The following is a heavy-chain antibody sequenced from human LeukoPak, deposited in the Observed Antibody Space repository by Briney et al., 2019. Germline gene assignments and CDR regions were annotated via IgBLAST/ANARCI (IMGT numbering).Heavy chain of an antibody. J-gene: IGHJ4*02. Sequence: GSLRLSCAASGFTFSGSALHWVRQASGKGLEWVGRIRSTANGYATAYAASVKGRFTVSRDDSKNTAYLQMDSLKTEDTAVYYCTGNYYGSGSYADFDYWGQGTLVTVSS. V-gene: IGHV3-73*01. D-gene: IGHD3-10*01. CDR2: IRSTANGYAT. CDR3: TGNYYGSGSYADFDY. CDR1: GFTFSGSA.